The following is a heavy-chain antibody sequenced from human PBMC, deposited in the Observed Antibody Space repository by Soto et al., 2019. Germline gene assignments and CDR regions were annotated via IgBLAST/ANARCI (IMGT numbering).Heavy chain of an antibody. CDR3: ASEMTTVTTGYYYGMDV. CDR1: GGSISSSSYG. CDR2: IYYSGST. V-gene: IGHV4-39*01. D-gene: IGHD4-17*01. J-gene: IGHJ6*02. Sequence: SGNLCLACTVSGGSISSSSYGWGWIRQPAGRGLEWIGSIYYSGSTYYNPSLKSRVTISVDTSKNQFSLKLSSVTAADTAVYYCASEMTTVTTGYYYGMDVWGQGTTVTVSS.